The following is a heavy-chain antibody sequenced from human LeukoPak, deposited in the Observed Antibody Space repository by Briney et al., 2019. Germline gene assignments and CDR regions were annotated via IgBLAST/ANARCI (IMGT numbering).Heavy chain of an antibody. D-gene: IGHD2-2*01. CDR2: INAGNGNT. J-gene: IGHJ6*02. CDR3: ARSWDIVVVPAAGGVLDYYGMDV. Sequence: PGGSLRLSCAASGFTFSSYAMHWVRQAPGQRLEWMGWINAGNGNTKYSQKFQGRVTITRDTSASTAYMELSSLRSEDTAVYYCARSWDIVVVPAAGGVLDYYGMDVWGQGTTVTVSS. V-gene: IGHV1-3*01. CDR1: GFTFSSYA.